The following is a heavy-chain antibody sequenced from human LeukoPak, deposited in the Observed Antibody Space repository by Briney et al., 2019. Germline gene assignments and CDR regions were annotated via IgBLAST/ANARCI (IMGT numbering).Heavy chain of an antibody. V-gene: IGHV4-34*01. CDR3: ARALRLGAFDI. Sequence: KASETLSLICAVYGGSFSGYYWSWIRQPPGKGLEWIGEINHSGSTNYNPSLKSRVTISVDTSKNQFSLKLSSVTAADTAVYYCARALRLGAFDIWGQGTMVTVSS. CDR2: INHSGST. J-gene: IGHJ3*02. CDR1: GGSFSGYY. D-gene: IGHD3-16*01.